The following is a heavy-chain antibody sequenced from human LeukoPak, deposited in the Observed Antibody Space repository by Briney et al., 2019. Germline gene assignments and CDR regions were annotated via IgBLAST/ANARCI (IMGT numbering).Heavy chain of an antibody. CDR1: GFTFRTYG. CDR3: GRHSKEYNGYDSSFDY. CDR2: IWYDGSNK. J-gene: IGHJ4*02. Sequence: GGSLRLSSAASGFTFRTYGMHWVRQSPGKGLEWVAVIWYDGSNKNYADSVKGRFTISRDNSKNTLDLQMNSLRAEDTAVYYRGRHSKEYNGYDSSFDYWGQGTLVTVSS. V-gene: IGHV3-33*01. D-gene: IGHD5-12*01.